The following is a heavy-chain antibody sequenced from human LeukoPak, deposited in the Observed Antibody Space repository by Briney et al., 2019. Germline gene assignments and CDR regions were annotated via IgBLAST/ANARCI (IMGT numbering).Heavy chain of an antibody. J-gene: IGHJ6*03. CDR3: AREGILRDYYYYMDV. Sequence: PGGSLRLSCAASGFTFSDYGMHWVRQAPGKGLEWVAVIWYDGVNKYYADSVKGRFTISRDNSKNRLYLQMNSLRAEDTAVCYCAREGILRDYYYYMDVWGKGTTVTVSS. D-gene: IGHD2/OR15-2a*01. CDR1: GFTFSDYG. CDR2: IWYDGVNK. V-gene: IGHV3-33*01.